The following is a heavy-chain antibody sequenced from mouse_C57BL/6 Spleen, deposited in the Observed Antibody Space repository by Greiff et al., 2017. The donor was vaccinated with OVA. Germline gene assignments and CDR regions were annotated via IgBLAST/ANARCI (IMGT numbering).Heavy chain of an antibody. D-gene: IGHD1-1*01. V-gene: IGHV1-82*01. J-gene: IGHJ3*01. CDR1: GYAFSSSW. CDR3: ARSSYVSSYAWFAY. Sequence: QVQLQQSGPELVKPGASVKISCKASGYAFSSSWMNWVKQRPGKGLEWIGRIYPGDGDTNYNGKFKGKATLTADKSSSTAYMQLSSLTSEDSAVYFCARSSYVSSYAWFAYWGQGTLVTVSA. CDR2: IYPGDGDT.